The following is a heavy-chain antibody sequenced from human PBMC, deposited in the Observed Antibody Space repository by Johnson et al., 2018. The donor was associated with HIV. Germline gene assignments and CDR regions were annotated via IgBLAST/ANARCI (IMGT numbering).Heavy chain of an antibody. D-gene: IGHD6-13*01. Sequence: VQLVESGGGVVRPGGSLRLSCAASGFTFDDYGMSWVRQAPGKGLEWVSGINWNSGSIGYADSVKGRFTISRDNAKNSLYLQMNSLRAEDTALYYCAKDMFYIAAARSGAFDIWGQGTMVTVSS. V-gene: IGHV3-20*04. J-gene: IGHJ3*02. CDR2: INWNSGSI. CDR1: GFTFDDYG. CDR3: AKDMFYIAAARSGAFDI.